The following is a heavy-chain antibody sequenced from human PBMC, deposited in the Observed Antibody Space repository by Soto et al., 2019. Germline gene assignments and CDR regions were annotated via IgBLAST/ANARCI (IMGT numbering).Heavy chain of an antibody. CDR1: GYTFTRNG. D-gene: IGHD3-22*01. V-gene: IGHV1-18*01. J-gene: IGHJ6*02. CDR3: VKDRDSNSWPSRDV. Sequence: QVHLVQSGAEVKKPGASVNVSCKTSGYTFTRNGISWVRQAPGQGLEWMGWISPKSGSIKYAQKFQGRVIMTTDTSSRTAYMELRSLRSDVTAVYYCVKDRDSNSWPSRDVWGPGTTVTVSS. CDR2: ISPKSGSI.